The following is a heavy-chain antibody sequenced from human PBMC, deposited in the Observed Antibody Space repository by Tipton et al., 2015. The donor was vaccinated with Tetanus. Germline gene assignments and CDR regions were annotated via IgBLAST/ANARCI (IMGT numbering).Heavy chain of an antibody. CDR3: ASPRDSLGLGAFDI. Sequence: SLRLSCAASGFTFSSYSMNWVRQAPGKGLEWVSSISSSSSYIYYADSVKGRFTISRDNAKNSLYLQMNSLRAEDTAVYYCASPRDSLGLGAFDIWGQGTMVTVSS. CDR1: GFTFSSYS. V-gene: IGHV3-21*01. CDR2: ISSSSSYI. D-gene: IGHD3-10*01. J-gene: IGHJ3*02.